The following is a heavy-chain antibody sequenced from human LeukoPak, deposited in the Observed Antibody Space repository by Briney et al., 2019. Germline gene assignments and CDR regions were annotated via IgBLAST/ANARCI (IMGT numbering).Heavy chain of an antibody. CDR1: GGSISNYY. D-gene: IGHD6-13*01. J-gene: IGHJ4*02. CDR2: IYYTGST. CDR3: ARNLTPEQLVLNF. Sequence: SETLSLTYTVSGGSISNYYWNWIRQPPGKGLEWIGYIYYTGSTNYNPSLKSRVTMSVDTSKNQFSLNLKSVTPEDTAVYYCARNLTPEQLVLNFWGQGTLVTVSS. V-gene: IGHV4-59*01.